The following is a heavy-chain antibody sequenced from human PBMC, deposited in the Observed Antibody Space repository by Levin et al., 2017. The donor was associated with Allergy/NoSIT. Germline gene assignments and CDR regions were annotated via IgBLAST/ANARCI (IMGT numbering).Heavy chain of an antibody. Sequence: PGGSLRLSCAASGFTFSSYAMHWVRQAPGKGLEWVAVISYDGSNKYYADSVKGRFTISRDNSKNTLYLQMNSLRAEDTAVYYCARDWSGGSCYDYWGQGTLVTVSS. J-gene: IGHJ4*02. V-gene: IGHV3-30*04. CDR2: ISYDGSNK. CDR1: GFTFSSYA. CDR3: ARDWSGGSCYDY. D-gene: IGHD2-15*01.